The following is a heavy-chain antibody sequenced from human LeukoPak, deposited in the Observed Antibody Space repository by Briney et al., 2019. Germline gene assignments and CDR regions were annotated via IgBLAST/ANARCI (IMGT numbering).Heavy chain of an antibody. D-gene: IGHD3-10*01. V-gene: IGHV1-2*02. CDR3: ARDRVHPVDGAFDI. CDR1: GASLSETS. CDR2: INPNSGGT. Sequence: ASVKVSCKVSGASLSETSIHWVRQAPGQGLEWMGWINPNSGGTNYAQKFQGRVTMTRDTSISTAYMELSRLRSDDTAVYYCARDRVHPVDGAFDIWGQGTMVTVSS. J-gene: IGHJ3*02.